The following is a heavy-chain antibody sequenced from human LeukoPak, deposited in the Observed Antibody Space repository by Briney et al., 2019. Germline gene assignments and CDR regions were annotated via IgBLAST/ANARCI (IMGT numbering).Heavy chain of an antibody. V-gene: IGHV3-23*01. CDR1: GFTFSNYA. CDR2: ISGSGGST. J-gene: IGHJ6*03. CDR3: AKGGQFDFDYNHYYMDV. D-gene: IGHD3-10*01. Sequence: GGSLRLSCAASGFTFSNYALSWVRQAPGKGLEWVSDISGSGGSTYYADSVKGRFTISRDKSKNTLDLQLNSLRAEDTAVYYCAKGGQFDFDYNHYYMDVWGKGTTVTVSS.